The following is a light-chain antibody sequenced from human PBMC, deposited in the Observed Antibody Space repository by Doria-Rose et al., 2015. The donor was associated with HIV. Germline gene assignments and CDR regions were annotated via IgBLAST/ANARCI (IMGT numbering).Light chain of an antibody. V-gene: IGKV3-20*01. CDR2: DGS. CDR1: QSFSSTY. Sequence: ELVMTQSPGTLSLSPGERATLSCRASQSFSSTYLAWYQQTPGQAPSLLIYDGSTRATGIPDRFSASGSGTDFTLTINRLEPEDFALYYCHQYGTSWTFGQGTKVEI. J-gene: IGKJ1*01. CDR3: HQYGTSWT.